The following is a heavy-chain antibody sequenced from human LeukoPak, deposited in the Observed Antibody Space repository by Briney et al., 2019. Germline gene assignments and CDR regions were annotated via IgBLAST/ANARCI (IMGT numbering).Heavy chain of an antibody. CDR1: GFTFSSYG. Sequence: GGSLRLSCAASGFTFSSYGMHWVRQAPGRGLEWVAFIRYDGSNKYYADSVKGRFTISRDNSKNTLYLQMNSLRAEDTAVYYCARDRGGYYGSGPWYYYMDVWGKGTTVTVSS. CDR3: ARDRGGYYGSGPWYYYMDV. V-gene: IGHV3-30*02. CDR2: IRYDGSNK. J-gene: IGHJ6*03. D-gene: IGHD3-10*01.